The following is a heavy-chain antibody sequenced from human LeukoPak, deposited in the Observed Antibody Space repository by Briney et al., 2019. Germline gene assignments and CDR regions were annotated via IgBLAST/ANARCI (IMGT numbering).Heavy chain of an antibody. Sequence: PSETLPLTCAVSGGSISSGGYSWSWIRQPPGKGLEWIGYIYHSGSTYYNPSLKSRVTISVDTSKNQFSLKLSSVTAADTAVYYCASYDSSGYYYEFDYWGQGTLVTVSS. CDR1: GGSISSGGYS. V-gene: IGHV4-30-2*01. J-gene: IGHJ4*02. CDR3: ASYDSSGYYYEFDY. CDR2: IYHSGST. D-gene: IGHD3-22*01.